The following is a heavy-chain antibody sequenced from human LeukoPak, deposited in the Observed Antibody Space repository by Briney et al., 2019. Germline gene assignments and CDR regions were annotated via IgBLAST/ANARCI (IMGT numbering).Heavy chain of an antibody. J-gene: IGHJ4*02. Sequence: KPSETLSLTCTVSGGSISSHYWSRLRQPPGKGLQWIGYIYTSGSTNYNPSLKSRVTISVDTSKNQFSLKLSSVTAADTAVYYCARHRFQTAWELDYWGQGTLVTVSS. V-gene: IGHV4-4*09. CDR3: ARHRFQTAWELDY. CDR2: IYTSGST. D-gene: IGHD1-1*01. CDR1: GGSISSHY.